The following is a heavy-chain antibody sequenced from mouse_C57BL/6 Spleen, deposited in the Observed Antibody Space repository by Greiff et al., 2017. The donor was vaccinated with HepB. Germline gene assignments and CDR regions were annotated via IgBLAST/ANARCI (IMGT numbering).Heavy chain of an antibody. CDR2: IYPGDGDI. V-gene: IGHV1-82*01. Sequence: VKLQESGPELVKPGASVKISCKASGYAFSSSWMNWVKQRPGKGLEWIGRIYPGDGDINYNGKFKGKATLTADKSSSTAYMQLSSLTSEDSAVYFCARVVPAGYFDYWGQGTTLTVSS. CDR1: GYAFSSSW. CDR3: ARVVPAGYFDY. D-gene: IGHD1-1*02. J-gene: IGHJ2*01.